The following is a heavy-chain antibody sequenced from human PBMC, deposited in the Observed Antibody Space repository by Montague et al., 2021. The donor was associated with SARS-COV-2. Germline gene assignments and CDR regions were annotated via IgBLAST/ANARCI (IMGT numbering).Heavy chain of an antibody. Sequence: SETLSLTCAVYGESFSSYYWSWVRQPPGKGLEWIGEINHGGITNYSPSLKSRVTISADTSKNQFSLKLKSVTAADTANYYCARGHQGIAMIVVVMIGAEYYFDYWGQGSLVTVSS. CDR2: INHGGIT. D-gene: IGHD3-22*01. CDR1: GESFSSYY. CDR3: ARGHQGIAMIVVVMIGAEYYFDY. J-gene: IGHJ4*02. V-gene: IGHV4-34*01.